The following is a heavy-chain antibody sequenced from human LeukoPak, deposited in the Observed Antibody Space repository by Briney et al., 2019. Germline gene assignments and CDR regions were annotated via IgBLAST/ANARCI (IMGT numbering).Heavy chain of an antibody. CDR2: ISYDGSNK. CDR3: ARTAPGVGATRPEYGMDV. V-gene: IGHV3-30-3*01. D-gene: IGHD1-26*01. CDR1: GFTFSSYA. Sequence: PGGSLRLSCAASGFTFSSYAMHWVRQAPGKWLEWVAVISYDGSNKYYADSVKVRFTISRDNSKNTLYLKMNSLRAEDTAVYYCARTAPGVGATRPEYGMDVWGQGTTVTVSS. J-gene: IGHJ6*02.